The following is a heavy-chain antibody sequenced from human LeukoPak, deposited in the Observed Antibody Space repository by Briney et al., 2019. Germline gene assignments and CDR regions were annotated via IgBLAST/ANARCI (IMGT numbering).Heavy chain of an antibody. Sequence: GGSLRLSCAASGFTFSSYGMHWVRQAPGKGLEWVAVISYDGSNKYYADSVKGRFTISRDNSKNTLYLQMNSLRAEDTAVYYCAKGDSSSWYKEWGQGTLVTVSS. CDR2: ISYDGSNK. V-gene: IGHV3-30*18. CDR1: GFTFSSYG. D-gene: IGHD6-13*01. J-gene: IGHJ4*02. CDR3: AKGDSSSWYKE.